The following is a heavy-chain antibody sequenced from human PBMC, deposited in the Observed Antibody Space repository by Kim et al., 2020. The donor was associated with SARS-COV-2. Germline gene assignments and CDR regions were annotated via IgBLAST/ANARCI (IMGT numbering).Heavy chain of an antibody. Sequence: AASVTGRFTTSRDNSKNQMYLQMNSLRAEDTAVYYCAKVSPYYPDAFDIWGQGTMVTVSS. D-gene: IGHD1-26*01. J-gene: IGHJ3*02. V-gene: IGHV3-23*01. CDR3: AKVSPYYPDAFDI.